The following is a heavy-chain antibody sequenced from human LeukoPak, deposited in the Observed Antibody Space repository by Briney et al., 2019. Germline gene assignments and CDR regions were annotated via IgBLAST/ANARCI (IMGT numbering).Heavy chain of an antibody. D-gene: IGHD3-22*01. CDR2: ISSSSSYI. V-gene: IGHV3-21*01. J-gene: IGHJ4*02. Sequence: GGSLRLSCAASGFTFSIYSMNWVRQAPGKGLEWVSSISSSSSYIYYADSVKGRFTISRDNAKNSLYLQMSSLRAEDTAVYYCARDDYDSSGYYYWGQGTLVTVSS. CDR1: GFTFSIYS. CDR3: ARDDYDSSGYYY.